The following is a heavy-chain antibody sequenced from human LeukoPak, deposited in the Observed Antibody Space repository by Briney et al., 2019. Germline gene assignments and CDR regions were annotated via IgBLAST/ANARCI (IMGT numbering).Heavy chain of an antibody. Sequence: PGGSLRLSCAASGFTFSSYSMNWVRQAPGKGLEWVSSISSSSSYIYYADSVKGRFTISRDNAKNSLYLQMNSLRAEDTALYYCAKDVQPGFTYMDVWAKGPRSPSP. CDR1: GFTFSSYS. J-gene: IGHJ6*03. V-gene: IGHV3-21*04. D-gene: IGHD1-14*01. CDR3: AKDVQPGFTYMDV. CDR2: ISSSSSYI.